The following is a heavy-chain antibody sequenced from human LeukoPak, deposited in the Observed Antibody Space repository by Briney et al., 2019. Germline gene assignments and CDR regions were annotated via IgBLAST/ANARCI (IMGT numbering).Heavy chain of an antibody. Sequence: PSETLSLTCTVSGGSISSYYWSWIRQPPGKGLEWIGYIYYSGSTNYNPSLKSRVTISVGTSKNQFSLKLSSVTAADTAVYYCARWAYGGNSDGIDYWGQGTLVTVSS. CDR1: GGSISSYY. CDR3: ARWAYGGNSDGIDY. J-gene: IGHJ4*02. V-gene: IGHV4-59*01. CDR2: IYYSGST. D-gene: IGHD4-23*01.